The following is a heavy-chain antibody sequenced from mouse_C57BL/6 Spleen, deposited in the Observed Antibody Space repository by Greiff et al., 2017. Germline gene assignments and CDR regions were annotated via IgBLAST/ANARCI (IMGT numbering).Heavy chain of an antibody. CDR1: GYSITSGYY. CDR3: ARKNSYAMDY. Sequence: EVQLQQSGPGLVKPSQSLSLTCSVTGYSITSGYYWNWIRQFPGNKLEWMGYISYDGSNNYNPSLKNRISITRDTSKNQFFLKLNSVTTEDTATYYCARKNSYAMDYWGQGTSVTVSS. V-gene: IGHV3-6*01. J-gene: IGHJ4*01. CDR2: ISYDGSN.